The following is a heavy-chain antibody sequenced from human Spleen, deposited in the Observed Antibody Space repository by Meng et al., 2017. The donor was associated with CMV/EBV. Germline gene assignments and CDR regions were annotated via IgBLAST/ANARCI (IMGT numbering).Heavy chain of an antibody. J-gene: IGHJ4*02. Sequence: SGGTFSSYTISWVRQAPGQGLEWMGRIIPILGIANYPQKFQGRVTITADKSTSTAYMELSSLRSEDTAVYYCARDRGGLSSHYFDYWGQGTLVTVSS. D-gene: IGHD6-25*01. CDR1: GGTFSSYT. CDR3: ARDRGGLSSHYFDY. V-gene: IGHV1-69*04. CDR2: IIPILGIA.